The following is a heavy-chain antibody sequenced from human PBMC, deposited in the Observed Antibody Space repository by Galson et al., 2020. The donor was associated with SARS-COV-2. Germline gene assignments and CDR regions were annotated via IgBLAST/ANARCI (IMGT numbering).Heavy chain of an antibody. D-gene: IGHD2-21*01. CDR1: GYTFSNYD. J-gene: IGHJ4*02. CDR3: ARGTRYSDY. CDR2: MNPNSGNT. V-gene: IGHV1-8*01. Sequence: ASVKVSCKASGYTFSNYDINWVRQATGQGLEWMGWMNPNSGNTGYAQKFKGRVIMTRDTSITTAYMELSSLTSEDTAVYFCARGTRYSDYWGQGTLVTVSS.